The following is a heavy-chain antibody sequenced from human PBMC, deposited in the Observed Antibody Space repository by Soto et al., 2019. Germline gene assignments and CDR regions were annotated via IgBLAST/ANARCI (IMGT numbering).Heavy chain of an antibody. CDR1: GFTFSDYY. J-gene: IGHJ4*02. D-gene: IGHD3-10*01. CDR3: ARLNVLLWFGELLEPPDY. Sequence: QVQLVESGGGWVKPGGALRLSCAASGFTFSDYYMSWIRQAPGKGLEWVPYISSSSSYTNEADPVKGRFTISRDNAKNSLYMQMNSLRAEDTAVYYCARLNVLLWFGELLEPPDYWGQGTLVTVSS. V-gene: IGHV3-11*05. CDR2: ISSSSSYT.